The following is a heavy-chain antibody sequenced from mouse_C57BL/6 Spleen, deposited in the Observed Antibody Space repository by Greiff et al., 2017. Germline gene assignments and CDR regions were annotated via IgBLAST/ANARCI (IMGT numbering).Heavy chain of an antibody. Sequence: EVKLVESGGGLVKPGGSLKLSCAASGFTFSSYGMSWVRQTPEKRLEWVATISSGSSYTYYPDTVKGRSTISRDNAKNTLYLQRSSLESEDTAMYYWARTNFAYGDFDYWGQGTSVTVSS. CDR1: GFTFSSYG. CDR3: ARTNFAYGDFDY. J-gene: IGHJ2*02. CDR2: ISSGSSYT. V-gene: IGHV5-6*03. D-gene: IGHD2-2*01.